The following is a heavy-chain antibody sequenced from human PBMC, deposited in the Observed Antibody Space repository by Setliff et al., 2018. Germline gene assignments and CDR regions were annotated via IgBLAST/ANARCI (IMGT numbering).Heavy chain of an antibody. V-gene: IGHV1-18*01. CDR1: GYTFTSYG. CDR3: ARDPGWFGELLGYFDY. J-gene: IGHJ4*02. D-gene: IGHD3-10*01. CDR2: ISAYIGNT. Sequence: GASVKVSCKASGYTFTSYGISWVRQAPGQGLEWMGWISAYIGNTNYAQKLQGRVTMTTDTSMSTAYMELRSLRSDDTAVYYCARDPGWFGELLGYFDYWGQGTLVTVSS.